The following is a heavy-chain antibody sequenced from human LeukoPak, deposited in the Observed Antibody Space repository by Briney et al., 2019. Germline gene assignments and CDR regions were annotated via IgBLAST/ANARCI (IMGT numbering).Heavy chain of an antibody. CDR1: GGSISSSSYY. J-gene: IGHJ3*02. CDR2: IYYSGST. V-gene: IGHV4-39*01. D-gene: IGHD2-15*01. Sequence: PSETLSLTCTVSGGSISSSSYYWGWIRQPPGKGLEWIGSIYYSGSTYYNPSPKSRVTISVDTSKNQFSLKLSSVTAADTAVYYCARFYGYCSGGSCRPYVNAFDIWGQGTMVTVSS. CDR3: ARFYGYCSGGSCRPYVNAFDI.